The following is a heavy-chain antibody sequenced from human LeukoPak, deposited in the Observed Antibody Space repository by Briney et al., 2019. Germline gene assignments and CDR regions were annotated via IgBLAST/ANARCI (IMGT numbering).Heavy chain of an antibody. Sequence: PGGSLRLSCAASGFTFTNYWMSWVRQAPGKGLELVANIKQDRSEKYYVDSVKGRFTISRDNAKNSLYLQMNSLRAEDTAVYYCARDKLWFGELSRGAIDYWGQGTLVTVSS. D-gene: IGHD3-10*01. V-gene: IGHV3-7*01. CDR1: GFTFTNYW. J-gene: IGHJ4*02. CDR3: ARDKLWFGELSRGAIDY. CDR2: IKQDRSEK.